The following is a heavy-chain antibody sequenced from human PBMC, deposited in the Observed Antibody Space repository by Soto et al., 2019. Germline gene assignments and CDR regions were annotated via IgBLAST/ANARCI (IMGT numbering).Heavy chain of an antibody. CDR2: IYPGDSDT. D-gene: IGHD6-13*01. CDR3: ARLSRYSNSWEGYFDY. V-gene: IGHV5-51*01. J-gene: IGHJ4*02. CDR1: GNSFNNW. Sequence: GESLKISCKGLGNSFNNWIGWVRQMPGKGLEWVGIIYPGDSDTRYSPSFQGQVTISADKSISTAYLQWSSLKPSDSAMYYCARLSRYSNSWEGYFDYWGQGILVTVSS.